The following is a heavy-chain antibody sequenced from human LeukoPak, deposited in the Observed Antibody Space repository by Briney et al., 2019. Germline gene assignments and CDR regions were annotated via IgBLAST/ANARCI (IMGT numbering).Heavy chain of an antibody. CDR3: ARVKRQPRITGTYYFDY. Sequence: ASVKVSCKASGYTFTSYDINWVRQATGQGLEWMGWMNPNSGNTGYAQKFQGRVTMTRNTSISTAYMELSSLRSEDTAVYYCARVKRQPRITGTYYFDYWGQGTLVTVSS. J-gene: IGHJ4*02. CDR1: GYTFTSYD. D-gene: IGHD1-20*01. CDR2: MNPNSGNT. V-gene: IGHV1-8*01.